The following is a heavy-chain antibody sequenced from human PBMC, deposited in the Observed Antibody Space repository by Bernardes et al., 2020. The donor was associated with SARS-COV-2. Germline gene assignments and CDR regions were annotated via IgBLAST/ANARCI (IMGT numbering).Heavy chain of an antibody. Sequence: SETLSLTCTVSSGSVNSGSNYWSWLRQSPGKGLEWIGHMYNSGRASYNNYNPALKSRVTISVDTSKNQLSLKMTYVTAAETAVYYCARGGRIAVFGGGIVMDVWGQGTSVTVSS. J-gene: IGHJ6*02. CDR2: MYNSGRASYN. V-gene: IGHV4-61*01. D-gene: IGHD3-3*01. CDR1: SGSVNSGSNY. CDR3: ARGGRIAVFGGGIVMDV.